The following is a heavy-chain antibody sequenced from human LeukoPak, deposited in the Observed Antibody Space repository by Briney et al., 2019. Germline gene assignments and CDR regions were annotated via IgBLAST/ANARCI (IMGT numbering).Heavy chain of an antibody. D-gene: IGHD5-18*01. CDR3: TTGTWIQLWLADY. J-gene: IGHJ4*02. CDR2: ISASAAST. V-gene: IGHV3-23*01. CDR1: GFTFSSYA. Sequence: TGGSLRLSCEASGFTFSSYAMAWVRQAPGKGLEWVSTISASAASTYYADSVKGRFTISRANSKNTLFLQMNSLKTEDTALYYCTTGTWIQLWLADYWGQGTLVTVSS.